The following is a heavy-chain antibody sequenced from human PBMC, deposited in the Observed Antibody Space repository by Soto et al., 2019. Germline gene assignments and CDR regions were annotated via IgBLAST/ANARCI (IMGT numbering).Heavy chain of an antibody. CDR2: ISGGGDAA. J-gene: IGHJ2*01. V-gene: IGHV3-23*01. Sequence: EVHLLESGGGLVQPGGSLRLSCAGSGFTFINYAMNWVRQAPGKGLEWVSSISGGGDAAFFPDSVRGRFTISRDNSQNTGTLQMNSLGVDDTAVYYCARKILGSTSRPNYWYFDLWGRGTLVTVSS. D-gene: IGHD2-2*01. CDR1: GFTFINYA. CDR3: ARKILGSTSRPNYWYFDL.